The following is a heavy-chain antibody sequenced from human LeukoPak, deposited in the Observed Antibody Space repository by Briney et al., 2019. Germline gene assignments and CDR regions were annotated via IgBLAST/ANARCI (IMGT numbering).Heavy chain of an antibody. CDR1: GGSISSYC. CDR2: IYYSGST. V-gene: IGHV4-59*08. D-gene: IGHD3-22*01. J-gene: IGHJ3*02. Sequence: SETLSLTCTVSGGSISSYCWSWIRQPPGKGLEWIGYIYYSGSTNYNPSLKSRVTISVDTSKNQFSLKLSSVTAADTAVYYCARHGGHYSPFDIWGQGTMVTVSS. CDR3: ARHGGHYSPFDI.